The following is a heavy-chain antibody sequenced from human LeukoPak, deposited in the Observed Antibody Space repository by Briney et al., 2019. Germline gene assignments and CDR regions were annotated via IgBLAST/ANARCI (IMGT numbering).Heavy chain of an antibody. CDR3: AKDVTGTGAFDI. CDR2: ITWNSGTI. CDR1: VFTFDDYA. V-gene: IGHV3-9*01. J-gene: IGHJ3*02. Sequence: GRSLRLSCAASVFTFDDYAMHWVRQGPGKGLEWVSGITWNSGTIGYADSVKGRFTISRDNAKNSLYLQMNSLRAEDTALYYCAKDVTGTGAFDIWGQGTMVTVSS. D-gene: IGHD1-7*01.